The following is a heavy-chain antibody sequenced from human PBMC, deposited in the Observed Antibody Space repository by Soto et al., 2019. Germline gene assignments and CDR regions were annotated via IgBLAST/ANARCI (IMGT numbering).Heavy chain of an antibody. CDR1: GGTFSSYA. CDR2: IIPIFGTA. CDR3: ARRRVVPAAPFDY. J-gene: IGHJ4*02. D-gene: IGHD2-2*01. V-gene: IGHV1-69*13. Sequence: GASVQVTCKDSGGTFSSYASSWVRQAPGQGLEWMGGIIPIFGTANYAQKFQGRVTITADESTSTAYMELSSLRSEDTAVYYCARRRVVPAAPFDYWGQGTLVTVAS.